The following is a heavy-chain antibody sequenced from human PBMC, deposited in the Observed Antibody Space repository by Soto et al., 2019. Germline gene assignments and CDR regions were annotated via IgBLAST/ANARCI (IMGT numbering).Heavy chain of an antibody. V-gene: IGHV3-30*18. CDR3: AKDVSHVGVDY. J-gene: IGHJ4*02. CDR1: GFTFSSYG. D-gene: IGHD2-8*01. CDR2: ISYDGSNK. Sequence: QVQLVESGGGVVQPGRSLRLSCAASGFTFSSYGMHWVRQAPGKGLEWVAVISYDGSNKYYADSVKGRFTISRDNSKNTLELQMNSLRAEDTAVYYCAKDVSHVGVDYWGQGTLVTVSS.